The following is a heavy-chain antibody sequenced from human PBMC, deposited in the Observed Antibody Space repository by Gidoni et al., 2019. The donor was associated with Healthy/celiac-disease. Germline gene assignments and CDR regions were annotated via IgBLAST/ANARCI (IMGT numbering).Heavy chain of an antibody. V-gene: IGHV3-21*01. D-gene: IGHD3-10*01. J-gene: IGHJ5*02. Sequence: EVQLVASGGGLVKPGGSLRLSCAASGFTFSSYSMNWVRQAPGKGLEWVSSISSSSSYIYYADSVKGRFTISRDNAKNSLYLQMNSLRAEDTAVYYCARDWKAVRGVIITGPWFDPWGQGTLVTVSS. CDR1: GFTFSSYS. CDR2: ISSSSSYI. CDR3: ARDWKAVRGVIITGPWFDP.